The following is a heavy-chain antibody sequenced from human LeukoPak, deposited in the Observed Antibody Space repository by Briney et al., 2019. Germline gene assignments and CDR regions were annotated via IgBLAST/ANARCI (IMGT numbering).Heavy chain of an antibody. Sequence: GRSLRLSCAASRFTFDDYAMHWVRQAPGKGLEWVSGISRDSSNRGYADSVKGRFTISRDNAKNSLYMQMNSLRAEDTALYYCAKDIDTGLASGMDVWGQGTTVTVSS. CDR1: RFTFDDYA. CDR2: ISRDSSNR. D-gene: IGHD5-18*01. V-gene: IGHV3-9*01. J-gene: IGHJ6*02. CDR3: AKDIDTGLASGMDV.